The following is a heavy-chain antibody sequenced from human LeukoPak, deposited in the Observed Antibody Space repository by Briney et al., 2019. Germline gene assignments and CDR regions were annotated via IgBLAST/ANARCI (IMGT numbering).Heavy chain of an antibody. V-gene: IGHV1-69*04. CDR1: GGTFSSYA. J-gene: IGHJ6*03. Sequence: SVKVSCKASGGTFSSYAISWVRQAPGQGLEWMGRIIPILGIANYAQKFQGRVTITADKSTSTAYMELRSLRSDDTAVYYCARLVPAATYYYYYYMDVWGKGTTVTVSS. CDR3: ARLVPAATYYYYYYMDV. D-gene: IGHD2-2*01. CDR2: IIPILGIA.